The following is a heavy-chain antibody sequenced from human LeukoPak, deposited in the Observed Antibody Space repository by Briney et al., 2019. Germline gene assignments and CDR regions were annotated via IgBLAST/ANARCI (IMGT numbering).Heavy chain of an antibody. CDR1: GFTFSNFA. Sequence: AGGSLRLSCAASGFTFSNFAMSWVRQAPGKGLEWVSGISSSGGSTYFADSVKGRFTISRHNSKNTLYLQMNSLRAEDTAIYYCTGGGWSTDAFDIWGQGTVVTVSS. CDR3: TGGGWSTDAFDI. J-gene: IGHJ3*02. CDR2: ISSSGGST. D-gene: IGHD6-19*01. V-gene: IGHV3-23*01.